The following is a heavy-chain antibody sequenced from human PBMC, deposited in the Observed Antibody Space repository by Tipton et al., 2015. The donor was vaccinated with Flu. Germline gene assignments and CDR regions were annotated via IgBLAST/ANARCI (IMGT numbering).Heavy chain of an antibody. V-gene: IGHV4-38-2*01. CDR2: ISHSGST. CDR3: ARMEWTVTTPRYFDL. Sequence: TLSLTCAVSGYSISRGYYWGCIRQPPGKGLEWIGSISHSGSTYYNPSLKSRVTISVDTSKNQFSLKLSSVTAADTAVYYCARMEWTVTTPRYFDLWGRGTLVTVSS. D-gene: IGHD4-17*01. J-gene: IGHJ2*01. CDR1: GYSISRGYY.